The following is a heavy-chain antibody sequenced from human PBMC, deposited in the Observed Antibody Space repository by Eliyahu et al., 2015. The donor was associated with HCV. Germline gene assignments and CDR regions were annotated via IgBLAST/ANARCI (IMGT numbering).Heavy chain of an antibody. CDR1: GYTFTSYW. CDR2: IDPSDSYT. V-gene: IGHV5-10-1*03. Sequence: EVQLVQSGAEVKKPGESLRISCKGSGYTFTSYWISWVRQMPGKGLEWMGTIDPSDSYTNYSPSFQGHVTISADKSISTAYLQWSSLKASDTAMYYCARLLLHYDYVWGSYRSVAFDFWGQGTMVTVSP. J-gene: IGHJ3*01. CDR3: ARLLLHYDYVWGSYRSVAFDF. D-gene: IGHD3-16*02.